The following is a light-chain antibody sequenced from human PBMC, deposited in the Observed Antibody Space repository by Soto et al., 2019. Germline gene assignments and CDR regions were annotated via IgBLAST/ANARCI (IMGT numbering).Light chain of an antibody. J-gene: IGLJ2*01. V-gene: IGLV2-14*01. CDR1: SSDVGGYNY. CDR2: DVS. CDR3: SSYTSRSTLVV. Sequence: QSALTQPASVSGSPGQSITISXTGTSSDVGGYNYVSWYQQHPGKAPKLMIYDVSNRPSGVSNRFSGSKSGNTASLTISGLQAEDEADYYCSSYTSRSTLVVFGGGTKLTVL.